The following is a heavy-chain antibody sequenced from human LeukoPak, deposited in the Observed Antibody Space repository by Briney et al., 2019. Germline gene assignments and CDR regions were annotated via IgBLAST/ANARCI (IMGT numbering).Heavy chain of an antibody. CDR3: ARSYYGSGTSYGMDV. CDR1: GFTISRHW. V-gene: IGHV3-7*01. J-gene: IGHJ6*02. CDR2: IKQDGSEK. Sequence: PGGSLGLSCAVSGFTISRHWMSWVRQAPGKGLEWLANIKQDGSEKYYVDSVEGRFTISRDNAKNSLYLQMNSLRAEDTAVYYCARSYYGSGTSYGMDVWGQGTTVTVSS. D-gene: IGHD3-10*01.